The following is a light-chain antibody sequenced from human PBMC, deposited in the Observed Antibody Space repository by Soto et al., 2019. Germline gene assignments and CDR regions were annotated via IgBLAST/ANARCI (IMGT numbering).Light chain of an antibody. J-gene: IGLJ3*02. Sequence: QSVLAQPPSASGTPGQRVTISCSGSSSTIGRITVNWYQQVPGTAPKLLIYNNDQRPSGVPDRFSGSKSGTSASLAISGLQTEDEADYYCAAWDDSLSGRVFGGGTKLTVL. CDR1: SSTIGRIT. V-gene: IGLV1-44*01. CDR3: AAWDDSLSGRV. CDR2: NND.